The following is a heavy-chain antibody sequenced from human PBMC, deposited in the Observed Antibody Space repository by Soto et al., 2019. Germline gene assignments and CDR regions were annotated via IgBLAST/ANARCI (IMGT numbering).Heavy chain of an antibody. CDR1: GGYISSYY. CDR3: ARLGSQGIAARYMFDY. J-gene: IGHJ4*01. V-gene: IGHV4-59*01. D-gene: IGHD6-6*01. CDR2: VCYNGGT. Sequence: LPETLSLTCIVSGGYISSYYWSWIRQPPGKGLEWMGYVCYNGGTNYNPSLKSRETISGDTSNTLFSLNLSSVTAAFPAVSYCARLGSQGIAARYMFDYWVHGPLFTVSS.